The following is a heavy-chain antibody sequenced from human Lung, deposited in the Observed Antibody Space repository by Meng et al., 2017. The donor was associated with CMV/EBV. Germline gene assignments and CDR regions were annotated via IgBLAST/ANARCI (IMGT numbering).Heavy chain of an antibody. CDR2: IYYSGST. D-gene: IGHD6-13*01. V-gene: IGHV4-61*01. CDR3: AITYSSSWYFY. CDR1: GGSVSSGSYY. Sequence: LXCTVSGGSVSSGSYYWSWIRQPPGKGLEWIGYIYYSGSTNYNPSLKSRVTISVDTSKNQFSLKLSSVTAADTAVYYCAITYSSSWYFYWCQGTLVTVSS. J-gene: IGHJ4*02.